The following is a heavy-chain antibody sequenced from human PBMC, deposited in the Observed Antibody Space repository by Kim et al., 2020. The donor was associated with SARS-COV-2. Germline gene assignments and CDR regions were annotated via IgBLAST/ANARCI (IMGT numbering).Heavy chain of an antibody. D-gene: IGHD3-10*01. Sequence: SETLSLTCTVSGGSISSGGHYWSWIRQHPGEGLEWIGYFYHSGSTYYNPSLKSRVIISVDTSKNQFSLKLSSVTAADTAVYYCARAGYGSGSYYALGYFGMDVWGQGTTLTVSS. CDR2: FYHSGST. V-gene: IGHV4-31*03. J-gene: IGHJ6*02. CDR3: ARAGYGSGSYYALGYFGMDV. CDR1: GGSISSGGHY.